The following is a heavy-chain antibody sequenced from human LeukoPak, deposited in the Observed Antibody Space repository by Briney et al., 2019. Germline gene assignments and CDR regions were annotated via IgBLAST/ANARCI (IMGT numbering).Heavy chain of an antibody. CDR1: GYTFTSYG. J-gene: IGHJ3*01. CDR2: ISDYNGNT. V-gene: IGHV1-18*01. CDR3: ARDLYRDSLPVSWFDP. D-gene: IGHD3-10*01. Sequence: ASVKVSCKASGYTFTSYGISWVRQAPGQGLEWMGWISDYNGNTNYAQKLQGRVTMTTDTSTSTAYMELRSLRSDDTAVYYCARDLYRDSLPVSWFDPWGQGTMVTVSS.